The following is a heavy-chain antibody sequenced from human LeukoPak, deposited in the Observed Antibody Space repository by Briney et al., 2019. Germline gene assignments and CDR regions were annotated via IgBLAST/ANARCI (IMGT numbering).Heavy chain of an antibody. Sequence: GGSLRLSCAASGFTFRSYAMSWVRQAPGKGLEWVSVISGSGGSRYYADSVKGRFTISRDNSKNTLFLQMNSLKTEDTAVYYCTRHVDRYSGSYGRWGFDYWGQGTLVTVSS. J-gene: IGHJ4*02. D-gene: IGHD1-26*01. V-gene: IGHV3-23*01. CDR3: TRHVDRYSGSYGRWGFDY. CDR1: GFTFRSYA. CDR2: ISGSGGSR.